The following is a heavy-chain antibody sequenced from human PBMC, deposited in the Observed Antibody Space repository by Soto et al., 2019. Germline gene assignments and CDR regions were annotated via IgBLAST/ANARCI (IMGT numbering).Heavy chain of an antibody. J-gene: IGHJ4*02. CDR2: IYYSGST. V-gene: IGHV4-59*01. D-gene: IGHD2-15*01. CDR1: GGSISSYY. Sequence: PAETLSLTGTVAGGSISSYYGSWIRQPPGKGLEWIGYIYYSGSTNFNPSLKSRVTISVDTSKNQFSLKLSSVTAADTAVYYCASGPADSSFDSWGRGTLLTVSS. CDR3: ASGPADSSFDS.